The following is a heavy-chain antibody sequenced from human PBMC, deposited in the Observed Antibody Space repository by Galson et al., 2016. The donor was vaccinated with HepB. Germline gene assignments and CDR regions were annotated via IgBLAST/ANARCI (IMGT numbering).Heavy chain of an antibody. Sequence: SLRLSCAASGFTFSSYGMHWVRQAPGKGLEWVAIIWYDGSNKYYADSVKGRSTISRDNSKSTLYLQMNSLRVEDTAVYYCVKGEYGQRFLEWLAPFDYWGQGALVTVSS. CDR1: GFTFSSYG. V-gene: IGHV3-33*06. CDR2: IWYDGSNK. CDR3: VKGEYGQRFLEWLAPFDY. D-gene: IGHD3-3*01. J-gene: IGHJ4*02.